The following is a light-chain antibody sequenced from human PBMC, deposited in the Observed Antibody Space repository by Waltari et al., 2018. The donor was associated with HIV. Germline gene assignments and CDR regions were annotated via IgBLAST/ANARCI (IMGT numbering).Light chain of an antibody. Sequence: QSVLTQPPSASGTPGQRVTISRSVSCSNIGINYVYWYQQLPGTAPKLLIYRNNQRPSGVPDRFSGSKSGTSASLAISGLRSEDEADYYCAAWDDSLSGYVFGTGTKVTVL. J-gene: IGLJ1*01. CDR1: CSNIGINY. V-gene: IGLV1-47*01. CDR2: RNN. CDR3: AAWDDSLSGYV.